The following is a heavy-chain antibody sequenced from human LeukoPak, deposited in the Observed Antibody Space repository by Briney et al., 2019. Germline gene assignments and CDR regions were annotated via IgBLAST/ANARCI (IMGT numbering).Heavy chain of an antibody. CDR3: ARDLGTVTTGRYYYGMDV. Sequence: SETLSHTCTVSGGSISSYYWSWIRQPPGKGLEWIGYIYYSGSTNYNPSLKSRVTISVDTSKNQFSLKLSSVTAADTAVYYCARDLGTVTTGRYYYGMDVWGQGTTVTVSS. CDR2: IYYSGST. D-gene: IGHD4-11*01. V-gene: IGHV4-59*01. J-gene: IGHJ6*02. CDR1: GGSISSYY.